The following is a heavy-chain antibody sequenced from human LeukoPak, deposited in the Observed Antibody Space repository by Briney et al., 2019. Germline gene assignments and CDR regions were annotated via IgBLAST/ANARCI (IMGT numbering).Heavy chain of an antibody. CDR1: GYAFTGYN. J-gene: IGHJ6*02. V-gene: IGHV1-2*02. D-gene: IGHD3-9*01. CDR3: ARWFTITSGDYDILTSSYQRGMDV. Sequence: ASVKVSCKASGYAFTGYNMHWVRQAPGQGLEWMGWINPNSGCTNYPQKFQGRVTMTRDMSISTAYMELSRLTSDDTAVYYCARWFTITSGDYDILTSSYQRGMDVWGQGTTVTASS. CDR2: INPNSGCT.